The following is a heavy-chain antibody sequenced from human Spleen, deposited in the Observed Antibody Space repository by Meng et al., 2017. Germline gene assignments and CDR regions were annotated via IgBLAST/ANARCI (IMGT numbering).Heavy chain of an antibody. J-gene: IGHJ4*02. D-gene: IGHD3-22*01. CDR1: GFTFSSYW. Sequence: GGSLRLSCAASGFTFSSYWMHWVRQVPGKRLVWVSRINSDGSSTSYADSVKGRFTISRDNAKDTLYLQMNGLRAEDTAVYYCARLRGYYDSSDCWGQGTLVTVSS. V-gene: IGHV3-74*01. CDR2: INSDGSST. CDR3: ARLRGYYDSSDC.